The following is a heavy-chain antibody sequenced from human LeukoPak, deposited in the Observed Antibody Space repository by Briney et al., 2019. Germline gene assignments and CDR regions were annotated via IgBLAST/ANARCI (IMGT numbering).Heavy chain of an antibody. V-gene: IGHV3-7*03. CDR2: IKQDGSEK. J-gene: IGHJ4*02. Sequence: GGSLRLSCAASGFTFSSYWMSWVRQAPGKGLEWVANIKQDGSEKYYVDSVKGRFTISRDNAKNSLYLQMNSLRAEDTAVHYCAREGDSGYDSFFDYWGQGTLVTVSS. CDR3: AREGDSGYDSFFDY. D-gene: IGHD5-12*01. CDR1: GFTFSSYW.